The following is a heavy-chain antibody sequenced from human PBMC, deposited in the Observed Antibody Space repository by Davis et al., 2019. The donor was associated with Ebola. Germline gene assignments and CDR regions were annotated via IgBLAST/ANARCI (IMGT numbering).Heavy chain of an antibody. CDR3: VTENWYRFES. CDR1: GFTFSNFA. V-gene: IGHV3-30*04. J-gene: IGHJ4*02. CDR2: VSNDGGKG. D-gene: IGHD1/OR15-1a*01. Sequence: GGSLRLSCAASGFTFSNFAMHWVRQAPGKGLEWVARVSNDGGKGSYADAVRGRFTVSRDNAKNTVSLQMNSLRTEDTAVYYCVTENWYRFESWGQGTLVTVSS.